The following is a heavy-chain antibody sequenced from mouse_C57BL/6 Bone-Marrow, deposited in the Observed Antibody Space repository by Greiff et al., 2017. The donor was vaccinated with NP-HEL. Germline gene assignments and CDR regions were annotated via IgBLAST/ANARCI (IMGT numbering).Heavy chain of an antibody. CDR3: AREDYYGSSYDWYFDV. D-gene: IGHD1-1*01. CDR1: GYTFTSYW. J-gene: IGHJ1*03. CDR2: IDPSDSYT. V-gene: IGHV1-50*01. Sequence: QVQLQQSGAELVKPGASVKLSCKASGYTFTSYWMQWVKQRPGQGLEWIGEIDPSDSYTNYTQKFKGKATLTVDTSSSTAYMQLSSLTSEDSAVYYCAREDYYGSSYDWYFDVWGTGTTVTVSS.